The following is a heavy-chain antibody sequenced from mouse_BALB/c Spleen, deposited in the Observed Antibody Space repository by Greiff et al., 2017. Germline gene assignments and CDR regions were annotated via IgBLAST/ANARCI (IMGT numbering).Heavy chain of an antibody. CDR1: GFTFSSFG. Sequence: DVKLVESGGGLVQPGGSRKLSCAASGFTFSSFGMHWVRQAPEKGLEWVAYISSGSSTIYYADTVKGRFTISRDNPKNTLFLQMTSLRSEDTAMYYCAREGYYGSRYFDYWGQGTTLTVSS. J-gene: IGHJ2*01. CDR3: AREGYYGSRYFDY. CDR2: ISSGSSTI. V-gene: IGHV5-17*02. D-gene: IGHD1-1*01.